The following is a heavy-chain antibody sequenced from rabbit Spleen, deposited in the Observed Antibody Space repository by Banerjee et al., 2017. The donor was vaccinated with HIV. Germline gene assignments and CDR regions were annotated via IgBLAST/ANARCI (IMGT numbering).Heavy chain of an antibody. CDR2: IEPIFGNT. CDR3: VRDQVGDADYGPYYLNL. CDR1: GFDFSNYG. V-gene: IGHV1S47*01. J-gene: IGHJ4*01. Sequence: QEQLVESGGGLVQPGGSLKLSCTASGFDFSNYGVTWVRQAPGKGLEWIGYIEPIFGNTYYASWVNGRFTISSHNAQNTLYLQLSSLTVADTATYFCVRDQVGDADYGPYYLNLWGQGTLVTVS. D-gene: IGHD2-1*01.